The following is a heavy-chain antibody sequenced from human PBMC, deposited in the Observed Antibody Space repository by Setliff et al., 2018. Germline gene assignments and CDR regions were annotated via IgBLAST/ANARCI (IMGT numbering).Heavy chain of an antibody. J-gene: IGHJ6*03. CDR3: ARHVGSRSRGYNYYYYYMDV. V-gene: IGHV4-39*01. Sequence: TSETLSLTCTVSGDSISSTSYQWGWVRQPPGKGLEWIGSIYYTGDPYYNPSLKSRVTMSVDTSRNQLSLKLTSVTAADTAVYYCARHVGSRSRGYNYYYYYMDVWGKGTTVTVSS. CDR1: GDSISSTSYQ. D-gene: IGHD3-10*01. CDR2: IYYTGDP.